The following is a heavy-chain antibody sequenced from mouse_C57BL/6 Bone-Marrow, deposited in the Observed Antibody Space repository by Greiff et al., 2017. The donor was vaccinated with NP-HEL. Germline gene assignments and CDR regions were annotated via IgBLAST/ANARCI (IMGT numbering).Heavy chain of an antibody. CDR1: GYSITSDY. J-gene: IGHJ4*01. CDR2: ISYSGST. V-gene: IGHV3-8*01. D-gene: IGHD1-1*01. Sequence: VQLKESGPGLAKPSQTLSLTCSVTGYSITSDYWNWIRKFPGNKLEYMGYISYSGSTYYNPSLKSRISITRDTSKNQYYMQLNSVTTEDTATYYCARGHYYGSRPHYAMDYWGQGTSVTVSS. CDR3: ARGHYYGSRPHYAMDY.